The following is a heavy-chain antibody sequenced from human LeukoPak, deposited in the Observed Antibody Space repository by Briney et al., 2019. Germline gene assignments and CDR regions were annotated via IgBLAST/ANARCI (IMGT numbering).Heavy chain of an antibody. J-gene: IGHJ4*02. CDR2: IKQDGSEK. V-gene: IGHV3-7*03. CDR3: AKDRNIVATDYFDY. CDR1: GFTFSSYW. Sequence: PGGSLRLSCAASGFTFSSYWMSWVRQAPGKGLEWVANIKQDGSEKYYVDSVKGRFTISRDNAKNSLYLQMNSLRAEDTAVYYCAKDRNIVATDYFDYWGQGTLVTVSS. D-gene: IGHD5-12*01.